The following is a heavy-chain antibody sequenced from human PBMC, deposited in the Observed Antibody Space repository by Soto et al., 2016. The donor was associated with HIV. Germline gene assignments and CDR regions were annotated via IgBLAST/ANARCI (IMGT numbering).Heavy chain of an antibody. CDR2: ISPNSGGT. D-gene: IGHD3-22*01. Sequence: QVQLVQSGAELKKPGASVKVSCKASGDTFTGYYIHWVRQAPGQGLEWMGWISPNSGGTNYAQNFQGRVTMTRDTSTSTAYMELSRLRSDDTAVYYCARARSYYGTSGYYFDFWGQGTLVTVSS. CDR3: ARARSYYGTSGYYFDF. J-gene: IGHJ4*02. V-gene: IGHV1-2*02. CDR1: GDTFTGYY.